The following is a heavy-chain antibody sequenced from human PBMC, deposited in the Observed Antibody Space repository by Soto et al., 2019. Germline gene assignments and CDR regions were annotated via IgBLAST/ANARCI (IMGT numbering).Heavy chain of an antibody. D-gene: IGHD2-21*01. CDR1: GYTFTSYG. V-gene: IGHV1-18*01. CDR2: ISAYNGNT. Sequence: GASVNVSCKASGYTFTSYGISWVRQAPGQGLEWMGWISAYNGNTNYAQKLQGRVTMTTDTSTSTAYMELRSLRSDDTAVYYCAREGLGAIDSPFDIWGKGTMVTVSS. CDR3: AREGLGAIDSPFDI. J-gene: IGHJ3*02.